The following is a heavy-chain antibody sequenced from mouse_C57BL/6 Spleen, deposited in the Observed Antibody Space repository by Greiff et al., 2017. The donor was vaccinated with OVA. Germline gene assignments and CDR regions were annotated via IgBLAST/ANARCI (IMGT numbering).Heavy chain of an antibody. CDR3: ARSLPRDAMDY. J-gene: IGHJ4*01. CDR1: GYAFTNYL. D-gene: IGHD2-10*01. Sequence: QVQLQQSGAELVRPGTSVKVSCKASGYAFTNYLIEWVKQRPGQGLEWIGVINPGSGGTNYNEKLKGKATLTADKSSSTAYMQLSSRTSEDSAVYFCARSLPRDAMDYWGQGTSVTVSS. CDR2: INPGSGGT. V-gene: IGHV1-54*01.